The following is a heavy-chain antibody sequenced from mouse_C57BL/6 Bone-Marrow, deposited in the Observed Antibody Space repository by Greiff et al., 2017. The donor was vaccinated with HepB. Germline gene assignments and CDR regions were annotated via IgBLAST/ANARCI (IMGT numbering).Heavy chain of an antibody. V-gene: IGHV1-55*01. CDR2: IYPGSGST. CDR3: ARGTYGNRPAWFAY. J-gene: IGHJ3*01. D-gene: IGHD2-1*01. CDR1: GYTFTSYW. Sequence: QVQLQQSGAELVKPGASVKMSCKASGYTFTSYWITWVKQRPGQGPEWIGDIYPGSGSTNYNEKFKSKAKLTVDTSSSTAYMQLSSLTSEDSAVYYCARGTYGNRPAWFAYWGQGTLVTVSA.